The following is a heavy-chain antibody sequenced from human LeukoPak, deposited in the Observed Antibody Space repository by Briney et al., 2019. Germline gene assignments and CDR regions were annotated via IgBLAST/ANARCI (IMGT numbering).Heavy chain of an antibody. CDR2: ISDSGGST. J-gene: IGHJ5*02. V-gene: IGHV3-23*01. Sequence: PGGSLRLSCAASGFTFSSYAMSWVRQARGKGLEWVSAISDSGGSTYYADSVKGRFTISRDNSKNTLYLQMNSLRAEDTAVYYCAREDGYNKYNWFDPWGQGTLVTVSS. CDR3: AREDGYNKYNWFDP. D-gene: IGHD5-24*01. CDR1: GFTFSSYA.